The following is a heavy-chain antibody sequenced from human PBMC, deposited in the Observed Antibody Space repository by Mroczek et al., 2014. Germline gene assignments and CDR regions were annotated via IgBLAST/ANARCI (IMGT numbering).Heavy chain of an antibody. Sequence: QVQLQESGPGLVKPSETLSLTCTVSGGSISSSSYYWGWIRQPPGKGLEWIGSIYYSGSTYYNPSLKSRVTISVDTSKNQFSLKLSSVTAADTAVYYCARIQQLDLYLVMDVVGQRDHGHRLL. J-gene: IGHJ6*03. D-gene: IGHD6-13*01. CDR2: IYYSGST. CDR1: GGSISSSSYY. V-gene: IGHV4-39*01. CDR3: ARIQQLDLYLVMDV.